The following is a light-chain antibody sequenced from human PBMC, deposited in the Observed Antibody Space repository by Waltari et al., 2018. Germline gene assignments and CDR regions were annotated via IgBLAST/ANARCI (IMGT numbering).Light chain of an antibody. Sequence: QSVLTQPPSVSEAPRQRVTISCSGSDSNIGSNGVNWYPQLPGKAPKLVIYYDDLIPSGVSDRFSGSKSGTSASLAISGLQSEDEADYYCAAWDDTLNGWLFGGGTKLTVL. V-gene: IGLV1-36*01. CDR3: AAWDDTLNGWL. J-gene: IGLJ3*02. CDR2: YDD. CDR1: DSNIGSNG.